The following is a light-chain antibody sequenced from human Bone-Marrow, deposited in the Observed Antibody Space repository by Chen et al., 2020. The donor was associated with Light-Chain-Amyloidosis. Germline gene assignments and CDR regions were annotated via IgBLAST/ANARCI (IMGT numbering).Light chain of an antibody. CDR3: QSADSSGTYEVI. CDR2: RDT. CDR1: DLPTKY. V-gene: IGLV3-25*03. Sequence: SYGLTQPPSVSVSPVQTARITCSGDDLPTKYAYWYQQKPGQAPVLVIHRDTERPSGISERFSGSSSGTTATLTISGVQAEDEADYHCQSADSSGTYEVIFGGGTKLTVL. J-gene: IGLJ2*01.